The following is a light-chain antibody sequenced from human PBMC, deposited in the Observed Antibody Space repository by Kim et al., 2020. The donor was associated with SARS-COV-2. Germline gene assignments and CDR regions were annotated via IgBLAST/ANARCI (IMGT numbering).Light chain of an antibody. CDR3: QSYDSSNQKV. CDR1: SGSIASNY. CDR2: EDN. J-gene: IGLJ3*02. Sequence: NFMLTQPHSVSESPGKTVTISCTRSSGSIASNYVQWYQQRPGSAPTTVIYEDNQRPSGVPDRFSGSIDSSSNSASLTISGLKTEDEADYCCQSYDSSNQKVFGGGTQLTVL. V-gene: IGLV6-57*04.